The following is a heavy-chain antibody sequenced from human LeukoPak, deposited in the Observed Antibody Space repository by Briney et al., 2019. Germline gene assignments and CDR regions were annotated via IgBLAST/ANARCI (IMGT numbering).Heavy chain of an antibody. CDR2: ISSSGSTT. V-gene: IGHV3-21*01. J-gene: IGHJ4*02. CDR1: GFSFSSST. Sequence: PGESLRLSCAASGFSFSSSTMNWVRQAPGTGLEWVSSISSSGSTTHYSDSVKGRFSISRDNAKNSLYLQMNSLRAEDTAVYYCARDGGGIDYWGQGTLVTVSS. D-gene: IGHD3-16*01. CDR3: ARDGGGIDY.